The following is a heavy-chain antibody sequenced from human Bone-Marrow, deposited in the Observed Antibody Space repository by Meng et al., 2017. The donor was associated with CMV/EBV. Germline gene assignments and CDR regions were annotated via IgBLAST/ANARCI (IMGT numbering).Heavy chain of an antibody. CDR1: GLNFNRW. CDR2: IKPDEIEI. J-gene: IGHJ4*02. CDR3: ASLDTATFPGGAH. D-gene: IGHD5-18*01. V-gene: IGHV3-7*01. Sequence: GESLKISCAASGLNFNRWMSWVRQAPGKGLEWVAMIKPDEIEIHYVDSVKGRFTISRDNAKKSLYLQMNSLRVEDTAVYFCASLDTATFPGGAHWGQGTLVTVSS.